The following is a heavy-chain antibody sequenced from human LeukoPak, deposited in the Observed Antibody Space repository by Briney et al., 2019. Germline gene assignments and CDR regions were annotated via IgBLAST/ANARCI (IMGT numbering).Heavy chain of an antibody. D-gene: IGHD2-15*01. J-gene: IGHJ4*02. V-gene: IGHV4-61*01. Sequence: SETLSLTCTVSGGPVSSTSHYWSWIRQPQGKGLERIGFGFYSESTYYNPSLKSRVYISVDTSKNQFSLKLSSVTAADTAIYYCASDRGYCGSDSCYHFDYWGQGTLVSVSS. CDR3: ASDRGYCGSDSCYHFDY. CDR2: GFYSEST. CDR1: GGPVSSTSHY.